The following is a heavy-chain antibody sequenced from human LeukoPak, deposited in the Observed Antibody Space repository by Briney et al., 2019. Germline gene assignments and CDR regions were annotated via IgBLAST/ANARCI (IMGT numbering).Heavy chain of an antibody. Sequence: GGSLRLSCAASGFTFSDYYVSWIRQAPGKGLEWVSYISSSSSYTNYADSVKGRFTISRDNAKNSLYLRMNSLRAEDTAVYYCARAYSYGPDYWGQGTLVTVSS. V-gene: IGHV3-11*03. D-gene: IGHD5-18*01. CDR1: GFTFSDYY. CDR2: ISSSSSYT. J-gene: IGHJ4*02. CDR3: ARAYSYGPDY.